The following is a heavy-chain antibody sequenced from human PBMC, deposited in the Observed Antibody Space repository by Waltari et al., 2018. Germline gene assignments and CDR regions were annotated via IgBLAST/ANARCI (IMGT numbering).Heavy chain of an antibody. V-gene: IGHV3-53*01. D-gene: IGHD6-6*01. J-gene: IGHJ4*02. Sequence: VQLQQWGAGLLKPSETLSLTCAVYGGSFSGYYWSWIRQPPGKGLEWVSVIYSGGSTYYADSVKGRFTISRDNSKNTLYLQMNSLRAEDTAVYYCANFLYSSSSRDYWGQGTLVTVSS. CDR3: ANFLYSSSSRDY. CDR1: GGSFSGYY. CDR2: IYSGGST.